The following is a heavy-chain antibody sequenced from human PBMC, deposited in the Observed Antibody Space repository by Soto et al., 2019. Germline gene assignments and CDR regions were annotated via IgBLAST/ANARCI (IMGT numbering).Heavy chain of an antibody. Sequence: QVQLEQSGAEVKKPGSSVKISCKASGGTLSDHGVSWLRQAPGQGLEWVGGTIPVFNTAKYAPKFQGRVTSAADKSTNIAYMELGSLRPDDTVFYHCARGVYGSGNYYTGPSAFDIWGQGTLVIVSS. CDR2: TIPVFNTA. D-gene: IGHD3-10*01. CDR3: ARGVYGSGNYYTGPSAFDI. J-gene: IGHJ3*02. V-gene: IGHV1-69*06. CDR1: GGTLSDHG.